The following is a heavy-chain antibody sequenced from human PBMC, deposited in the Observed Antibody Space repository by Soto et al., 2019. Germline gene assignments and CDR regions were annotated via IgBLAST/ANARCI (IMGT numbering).Heavy chain of an antibody. CDR3: AREDYGSGISVYNWFDP. Sequence: ASVKVSFKASGYTFTRYYIHWVRQAPGQGLEWMGIINPNGGSTIYAQKFQGRVTMTRDTSTSTVYMELSSLRSEDTAVYYCAREDYGSGISVYNWFDPWGQGTLVTVSS. CDR1: GYTFTRYY. J-gene: IGHJ5*02. D-gene: IGHD3-10*01. CDR2: INPNGGST. V-gene: IGHV1-46*03.